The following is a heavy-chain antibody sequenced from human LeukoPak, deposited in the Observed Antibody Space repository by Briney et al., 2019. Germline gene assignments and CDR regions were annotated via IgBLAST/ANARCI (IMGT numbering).Heavy chain of an antibody. CDR1: GFTFSSYA. CDR2: ISGSCGST. CDR3: AKVVGYSYAYEFFDI. J-gene: IGHJ3*02. Sequence: GGSLRLSYAASGFTFSSYAMSWVRQAPGKGLEWVSAISGSCGSTYYADSVKGRFTISRDNSKNTLYLQMNSLRAEDTAVYYCAKVVGYSYAYEFFDIWGQGTMVTVSS. V-gene: IGHV3-23*01. D-gene: IGHD5-18*01.